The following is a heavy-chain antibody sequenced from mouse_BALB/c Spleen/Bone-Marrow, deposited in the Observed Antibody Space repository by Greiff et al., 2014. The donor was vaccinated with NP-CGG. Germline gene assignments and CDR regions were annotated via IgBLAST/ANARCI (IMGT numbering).Heavy chain of an antibody. D-gene: IGHD2-4*01. V-gene: IGHV2-6-7*01. CDR2: IWGDGST. CDR1: GFSLTGYS. J-gene: IGHJ3*01. CDR3: ASSTMITTGFAY. Sequence: VKLQESGPGLVAPSQSLSITCTVPGFSLTGYSVNWVRQPPGKGLEWLGMIWGDGSTDYNSALKSRLSISKDNSKSQVFLKMNSLQTDDTARYYCASSTMITTGFAYWGHGTLVTVSA.